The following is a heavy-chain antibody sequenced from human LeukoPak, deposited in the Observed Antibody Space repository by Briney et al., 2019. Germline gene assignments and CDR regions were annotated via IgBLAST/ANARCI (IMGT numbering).Heavy chain of an antibody. CDR1: GGSISSSSYY. D-gene: IGHD5-24*01. CDR3: STNYYYYGMDV. V-gene: IGHV4-39*01. Sequence: SETLSLTCTVSGGSISSSSYYWGWLRQPPGTGLEWIGSIYYSGSTYYNPSLKSRVTISVDTSKNQFSLKLSSVTAADTAVYYCSTNYYYYGMDVWGQGTTVTVSS. CDR2: IYYSGST. J-gene: IGHJ6*02.